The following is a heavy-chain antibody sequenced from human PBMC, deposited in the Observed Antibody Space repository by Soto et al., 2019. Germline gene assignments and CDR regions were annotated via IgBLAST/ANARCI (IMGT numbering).Heavy chain of an antibody. CDR2: ISGSGGRT. Sequence: EVQLLESGGGLVQPGGSLRLSCAVSGFTFSNYAMSWVRQAPGKGLEWVSAISGSGGRTYYAGSVKGRFAISRDDSKNTLYLQMNSLRAEDAAVYYCANSVAVPAATFDSWGQGTLVTVSS. CDR3: ANSVAVPAATFDS. D-gene: IGHD2-2*01. CDR1: GFTFSNYA. V-gene: IGHV3-23*01. J-gene: IGHJ4*02.